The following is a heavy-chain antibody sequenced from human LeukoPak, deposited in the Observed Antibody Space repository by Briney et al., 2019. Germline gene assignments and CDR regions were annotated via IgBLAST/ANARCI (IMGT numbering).Heavy chain of an antibody. Sequence: PRGSLRLSCASSGFTFSSYAMNWVRQAPGKGLEWVSTIGAGSGSTYYADSVKGRFTISRDNSKNTLYLQMNSLRAEDTAVYYCAKGVSSLVPATRVPDYWGQGPVDTVSS. CDR3: AKGVSSLVPATRVPDY. D-gene: IGHD2-2*01. CDR2: IGAGSGST. V-gene: IGHV3-23*01. CDR1: GFTFSSYA. J-gene: IGHJ4*02.